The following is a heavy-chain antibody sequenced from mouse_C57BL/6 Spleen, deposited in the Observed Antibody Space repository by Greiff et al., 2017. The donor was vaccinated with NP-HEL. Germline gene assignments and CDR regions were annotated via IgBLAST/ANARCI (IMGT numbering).Heavy chain of an antibody. CDR1: GFNIKDYY. D-gene: IGHD1-1*01. CDR3: APLYYGSSYYAMDY. J-gene: IGHJ4*01. V-gene: IGHV14-2*01. CDR2: IDPEDGET. Sequence: EVQLQQSGAELVKPGASVKLSCTASGFNIKDYYMHWVKQRTEQGLEWIGRIDPEDGETKYAPKFQGKATITADTSSNTAYLKLSSLTSEDTAVYYCAPLYYGSSYYAMDYWGQGTSVTVSS.